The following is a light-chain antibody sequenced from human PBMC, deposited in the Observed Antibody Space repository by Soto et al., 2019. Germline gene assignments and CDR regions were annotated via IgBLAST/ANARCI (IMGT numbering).Light chain of an antibody. CDR2: DTS. Sequence: EIVLTQSPATLSFSPGERATLSCRASQSISGYLAWYQQKPGQAPRLLIYDTSNRATGIPARFSGSGSETDFTLTISSLEPEDFAVYYCQQRSNWPLTFGGGTKVDIK. V-gene: IGKV3-11*01. CDR1: QSISGY. CDR3: QQRSNWPLT. J-gene: IGKJ4*01.